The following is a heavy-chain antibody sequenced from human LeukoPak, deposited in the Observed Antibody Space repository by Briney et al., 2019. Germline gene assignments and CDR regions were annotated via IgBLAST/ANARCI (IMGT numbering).Heavy chain of an antibody. CDR3: AKDPYRVRLIYS. CDR1: GFTFSSYV. J-gene: IGHJ4*02. V-gene: IGHV3-23*01. CDR2: ISGSGGST. D-gene: IGHD2-8*01. Sequence: GGGLRLSCVASGFTFSSYVMRWVRPAPGKGLEWVSAISGSGGSTYYAASVKGRSTISRDNSKNTLYLQMNSQRAEETAVYYCAKDPYRVRLIYSCGQGTLVTASP.